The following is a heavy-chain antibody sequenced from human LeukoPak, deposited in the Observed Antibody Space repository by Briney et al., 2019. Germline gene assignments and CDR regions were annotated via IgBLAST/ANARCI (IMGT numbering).Heavy chain of an antibody. V-gene: IGHV4-34*01. J-gene: IGHJ4*02. D-gene: IGHD3-22*01. CDR3: ARGPSHLTYYYDSSGYHSDY. CDR1: GGSFSGYY. CDR2: INHSGST. Sequence: SGTLSLTCAVYGGSFSGYYWSWIRQPPGKGLEWIGEINHSGSTNYNPSLKSRVTISVDTSKNQFSLKLSSVTAADTAVYYCARGPSHLTYYYDSSGYHSDYWGQGTLVTVSS.